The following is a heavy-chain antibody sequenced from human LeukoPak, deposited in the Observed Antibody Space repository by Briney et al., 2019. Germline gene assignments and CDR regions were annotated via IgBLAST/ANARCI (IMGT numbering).Heavy chain of an antibody. CDR1: GGSLSSYS. CDR2: IYYNGAT. D-gene: IGHD5-18*01. Sequence: KTSETLSLTCTVSGGSLSSYSWSWIRQPPGKGLEWIGYIYYNGATNYKSSLKSRVTISVDTSKNLFSLKLSSVTAADTAVYYCARLYTYGPDYYFDYWGQGTLVTVSS. J-gene: IGHJ4*02. CDR3: ARLYTYGPDYYFDY. V-gene: IGHV4-59*01.